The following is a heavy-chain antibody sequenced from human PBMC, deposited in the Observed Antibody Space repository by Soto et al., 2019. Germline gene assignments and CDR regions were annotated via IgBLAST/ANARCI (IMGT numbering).Heavy chain of an antibody. Sequence: SETLSLTCTVSGASISGFYWSWIRKSAGKGLEWIGRIYATGTTDYNPSLKSRGMMTVDTSKKQSSLKLRSVTAADTAVYYCVSKGTKTLRDWFDPWGQGISVTVSS. V-gene: IGHV4-4*07. D-gene: IGHD1-1*01. CDR1: GASISGFY. CDR2: IYATGTT. J-gene: IGHJ5*02. CDR3: VSKGTKTLRDWFDP.